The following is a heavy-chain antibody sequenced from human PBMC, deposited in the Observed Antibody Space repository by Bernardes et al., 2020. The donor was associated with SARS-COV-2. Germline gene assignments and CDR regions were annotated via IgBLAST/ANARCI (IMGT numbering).Heavy chain of an antibody. V-gene: IGHV4-34*01. CDR1: GESLSDSY. CDR3: ARTKESLTYFYYYGLDL. Sequence: SYTLTLTCAVSGESLSDSYWNWVRQSPVQGLKWIGEINQSGDTTYNPALQGRVTMSIDTSKNQFSLTLTSLTAADTAIYYCARTKESLTYFYYYGLDLWGQGTTVTVSS. J-gene: IGHJ6*02. CDR2: INQSGDT. D-gene: IGHD2-8*01.